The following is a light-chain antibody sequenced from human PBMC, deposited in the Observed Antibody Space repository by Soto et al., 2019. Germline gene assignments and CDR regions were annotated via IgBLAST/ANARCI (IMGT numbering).Light chain of an antibody. Sequence: QSALTQPRSVSGFPGQSVTFSCTGTNSDVGAYNYVSWYQQHPGKAPKVMIYDVNKRPSGVPDRFSGSKSGNTASLTISGLQAEDEADYYCCSYAGSYSFLFGSGTKVTVL. CDR2: DVN. CDR3: CSYAGSYSFL. J-gene: IGLJ1*01. CDR1: NSDVGAYNY. V-gene: IGLV2-11*01.